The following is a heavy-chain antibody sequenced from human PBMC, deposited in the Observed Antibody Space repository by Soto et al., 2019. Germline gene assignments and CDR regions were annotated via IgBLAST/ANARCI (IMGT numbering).Heavy chain of an antibody. J-gene: IGHJ5*02. CDR3: AICMTTVATGWFDP. Sequence: SETLSLTCTVSGGSISSYYWSWIRQPPGKGLEWIGYIYYSGSTNYNPSLKSRVTISVDTSKNQLSLKLSSVTAADTAVYYCAICMTTVATGWFDPWGQETLVTVS. V-gene: IGHV4-59*01. CDR1: GGSISSYY. D-gene: IGHD4-17*01. CDR2: IYYSGST.